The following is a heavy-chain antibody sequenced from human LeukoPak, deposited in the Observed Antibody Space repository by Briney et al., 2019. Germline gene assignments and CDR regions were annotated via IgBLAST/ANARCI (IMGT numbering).Heavy chain of an antibody. V-gene: IGHV3-21*01. CDR2: ISTRSDYI. CDR1: QFTFSDYT. J-gene: IGHJ4*02. D-gene: IGHD3-3*01. CDR3: ARYVYGVVTSFAY. Sequence: KPGGSLRLSCAASQFTFSDYTMNWVRRASGKGLEWVSSISTRSDYIYYAESVKGRFTISRDNAKNSLYLQMNSLRAEDTAVYYCARYVYGVVTSFAYWGQGTLVTVSS.